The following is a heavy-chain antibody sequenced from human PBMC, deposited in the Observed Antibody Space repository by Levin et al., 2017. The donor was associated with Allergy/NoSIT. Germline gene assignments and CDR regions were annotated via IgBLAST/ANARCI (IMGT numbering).Heavy chain of an antibody. CDR1: GFTFRDTW. V-gene: IGHV3-15*01. CDR3: TKEFFYYMDA. J-gene: IGHJ6*03. Sequence: ETLSLTCAVSGFTFRDTWMNWVRQAPGKGLEWVALIKGKSGGGTTAYAAPVKGRFTVSRDDSKNTLYLQMDSLKDEDTAVYFCTKEFFYYMDAWGRGTTVTVSS. CDR2: IKGKSGGGTT.